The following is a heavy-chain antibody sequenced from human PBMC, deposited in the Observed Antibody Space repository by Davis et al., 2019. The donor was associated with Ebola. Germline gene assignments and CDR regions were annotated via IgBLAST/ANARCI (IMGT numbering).Heavy chain of an antibody. V-gene: IGHV3-30*02. CDR2: IRYDGSNK. J-gene: IGHJ4*02. Sequence: GESLKISCAASGFTFSSYAMHWVRQAPGKGLEWVAFIRYDGSNKYYADSVKGRFTISRDNSKNTLYLQMNSLRAEDTAVYYCARDSTAMVTFFDYWGQGTLVTVSS. CDR1: GFTFSSYA. CDR3: ARDSTAMVTFFDY. D-gene: IGHD5-18*01.